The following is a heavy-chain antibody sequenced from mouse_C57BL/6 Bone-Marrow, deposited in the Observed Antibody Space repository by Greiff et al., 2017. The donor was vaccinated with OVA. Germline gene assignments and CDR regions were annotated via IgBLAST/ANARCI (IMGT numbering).Heavy chain of an antibody. J-gene: IGHJ1*03. D-gene: IGHD1-1*01. Sequence: DVHLVESGGGLVQPGGSLKLSCAASGFTFSDYGMAWVRQAPRKGPEWVAFISNLAYSIYYADTVTGRFTISRENAKNTLYLEMSSLRSEDTAMYYCARRDGSSLYWYFDVWGTGTTVTVSS. CDR3: ARRDGSSLYWYFDV. CDR1: GFTFSDYG. CDR2: ISNLAYSI. V-gene: IGHV5-15*04.